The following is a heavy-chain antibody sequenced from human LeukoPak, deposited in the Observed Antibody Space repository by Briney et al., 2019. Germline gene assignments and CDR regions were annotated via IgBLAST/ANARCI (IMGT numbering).Heavy chain of an antibody. V-gene: IGHV4-4*07. J-gene: IGHJ3*02. CDR2: IYTSGST. Sequence: SETLSLTCTVSGGTISSYYWSWIRQPAGKGLGWIGRIYTSGSTNYNPSLKSRVTMSVDTSKNQFSLKLSSVTAADTAVYYCARDGYGYCSSTSCSSDAFDIWGQGTMVTVSS. D-gene: IGHD2-2*01. CDR3: ARDGYGYCSSTSCSSDAFDI. CDR1: GGTISSYY.